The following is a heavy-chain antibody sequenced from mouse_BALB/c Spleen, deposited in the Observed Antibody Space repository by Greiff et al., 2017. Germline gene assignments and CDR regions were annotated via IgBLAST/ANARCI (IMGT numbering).Heavy chain of an antibody. Sequence: VKLMESGPGLVAPSQSLSITCTVSGFSLTSYGVHWVRQPPGKGLEWLGVIWAGGSTNYNSALMSRLSISKDNSKSQVFLKMNSLQTDDTAMYYCARERDTVVERAWFAYWGQGTLVTVSA. D-gene: IGHD1-1*01. CDR1: GFSLTSYG. V-gene: IGHV2-9*02. J-gene: IGHJ3*01. CDR2: IWAGGST. CDR3: ARERDTVVERAWFAY.